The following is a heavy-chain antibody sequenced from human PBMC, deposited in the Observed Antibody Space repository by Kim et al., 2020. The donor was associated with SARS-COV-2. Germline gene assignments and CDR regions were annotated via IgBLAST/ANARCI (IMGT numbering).Heavy chain of an antibody. CDR1: GGSFSGYY. J-gene: IGHJ4*02. V-gene: IGHV4-34*01. CDR2: INHSGST. CDR3: ARDRLATTLTQPFDY. D-gene: IGHD1-1*01. Sequence: SETLSLTCAVYGGSFSGYYWSWIRQPPGKGLEWIGEINHSGSTNYNPSLKSRVTISVDTSKNQFSLKLSSVTAADTAVYYCARDRLATTLTQPFDYWGQGTLVTVSS.